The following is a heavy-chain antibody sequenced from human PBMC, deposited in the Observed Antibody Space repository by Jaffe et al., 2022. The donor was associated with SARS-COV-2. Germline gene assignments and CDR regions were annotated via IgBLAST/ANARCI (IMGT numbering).Heavy chain of an antibody. D-gene: IGHD3-10*01. CDR1: GFTVSNNY. V-gene: IGHV3-53*01. Sequence: EVQLVESGGGLIQPGGSLRLSCAASGFTVSNNYLSWVRQAPGKGLEWVSVIYSGGSTYYADSVKGRFTISRDNSKNTLYLQMNSLRAEDTAVYYCARVLTTYYSGSGSDYWGQGTLVTVSS. CDR3: ARVLTTYYSGSGSDY. CDR2: IYSGGST. J-gene: IGHJ4*02.